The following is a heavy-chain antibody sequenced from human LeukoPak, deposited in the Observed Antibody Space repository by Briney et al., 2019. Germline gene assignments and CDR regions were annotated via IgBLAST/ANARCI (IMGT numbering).Heavy chain of an antibody. CDR2: IKQDGSEK. J-gene: IGHJ6*03. CDR1: GFTFSSYW. CDR3: PRGVPGYCSGTSCYKDYYYMDV. D-gene: IGHD2-2*02. V-gene: IGHV3-7*01. Sequence: GGSLRLSCAASGFTFSSYWMSWVRQAPGKGLEWGANIKQDGSEKYYVDSVKGRFTISRDNAKNSLYLQMNSLRAEDTAVYYCPRGVPGYCSGTSCYKDYYYMDVWGKGTTVTVSS.